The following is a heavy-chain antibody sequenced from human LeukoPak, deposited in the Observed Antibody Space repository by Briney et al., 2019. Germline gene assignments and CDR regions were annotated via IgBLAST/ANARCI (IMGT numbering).Heavy chain of an antibody. D-gene: IGHD6-13*01. V-gene: IGHV3-23*01. CDR2: ISGSGRNT. CDR1: GFTFSSYA. J-gene: IGHJ4*02. Sequence: PGGSLRLSCAASGFTFSSYAMSWVRQAPGKGLEWVSAISGSGRNTYYADSVKGRFTVSRDNSKNTLYLQMTSLRVEDTAVYYCTILSRGFSSDSWGQGTLVTVSS. CDR3: TILSRGFSSDS.